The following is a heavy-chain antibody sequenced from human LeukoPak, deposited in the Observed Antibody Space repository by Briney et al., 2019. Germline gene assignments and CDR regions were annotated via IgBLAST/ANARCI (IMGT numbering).Heavy chain of an antibody. V-gene: IGHV4-4*07. Sequence: SETLSLTCTVSGGSISNYYWSWIRQPAGKGLEWIGRIYTSGSTNYNPSLKSRVTISVDTSKNQFSLKLRSVTAADTAVYYCARFSSYYDSSLHYVDHWGQGTLVSVSA. CDR2: IYTSGST. J-gene: IGHJ4*02. CDR3: ARFSSYYDSSLHYVDH. D-gene: IGHD3-22*01. CDR1: GGSISNYY.